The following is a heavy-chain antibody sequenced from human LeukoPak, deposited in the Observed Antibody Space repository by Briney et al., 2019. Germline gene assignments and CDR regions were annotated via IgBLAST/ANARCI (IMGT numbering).Heavy chain of an antibody. CDR1: GFTVSSNY. Sequence: GGSLRLSCAASGFTVSSNYMSWIRQAPGKGLEWVSVIYSGGSTYYADSVKGRFTISRDNSKNTLYLQMNSLRAEDTAVYYCARGIAARSDGDYFDYWGQGTLVTVSS. J-gene: IGHJ4*02. V-gene: IGHV3-53*01. D-gene: IGHD6-13*01. CDR2: IYSGGST. CDR3: ARGIAARSDGDYFDY.